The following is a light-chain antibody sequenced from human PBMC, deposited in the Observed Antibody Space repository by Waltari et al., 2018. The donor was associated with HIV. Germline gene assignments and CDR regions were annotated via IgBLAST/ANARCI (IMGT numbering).Light chain of an antibody. V-gene: IGKV4-1*01. CDR1: QSVLYSHSSKNY. Sequence: DIVMTQSPDSLVVSLGERATINCKSSQSVLYSHSSKNYLAWYQQKPGQSPKLLIYWASTGESGVPDRFSGGGSGTDFTLTISSLQAEDVAVYYCQQYYSLPFTFGPGPKVDIK. CDR2: WAS. J-gene: IGKJ3*01. CDR3: QQYYSLPFT.